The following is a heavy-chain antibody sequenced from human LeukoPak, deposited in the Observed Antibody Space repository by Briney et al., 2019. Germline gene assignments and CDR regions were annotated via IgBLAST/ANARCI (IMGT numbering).Heavy chain of an antibody. CDR1: GGTFSSYA. CDR3: ARALLLQTWFGELTSAFDI. Sequence: ASVKVSCKASGGTFSSYAISWVRQAPGQGLEWMGRIIPILGIANYAQKFQGRVTITADKSTSTAYMELSSLRSEDTAVYYCARALLLQTWFGELTSAFDIWGQGTMVTVSS. CDR2: IIPILGIA. J-gene: IGHJ3*02. D-gene: IGHD3-10*01. V-gene: IGHV1-69*04.